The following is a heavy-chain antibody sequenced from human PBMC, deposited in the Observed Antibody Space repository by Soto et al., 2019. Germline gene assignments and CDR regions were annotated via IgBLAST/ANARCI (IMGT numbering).Heavy chain of an antibody. D-gene: IGHD6-19*01. CDR3: AREAGPDRWFDR. V-gene: IGHV4-4*07. CDR1: GASISSYF. J-gene: IGHJ5*02. CDR2: ISTSGTT. Sequence: PSETLSLTCTVSGASISSYFWTWIRQPAGKGLDWIGRISTSGTTNYNPSLKSRVTMSVDTSKNHFSLNLSSVTAADTAVYYCAREAGPDRWFDRWGQGTLVTVSS.